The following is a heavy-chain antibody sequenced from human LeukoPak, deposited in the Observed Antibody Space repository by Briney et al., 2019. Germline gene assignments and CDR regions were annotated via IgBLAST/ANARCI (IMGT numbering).Heavy chain of an antibody. V-gene: IGHV3-53*01. Sequence: GGSLRLSCAASGFSVSSNYMSWVRQAPGKGLEWVSVIYSGGSTYYADSVEGRFTISRDNSKNTLYLQMKSLRAEDTAVYYCARTDETAPAEDFQHWGQGTLVTVSS. CDR2: IYSGGST. CDR3: ARTDETAPAEDFQH. CDR1: GFSVSSNY. D-gene: IGHD2-21*02. J-gene: IGHJ1*01.